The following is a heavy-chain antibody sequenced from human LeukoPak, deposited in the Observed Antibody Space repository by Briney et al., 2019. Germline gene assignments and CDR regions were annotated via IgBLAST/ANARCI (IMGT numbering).Heavy chain of an antibody. D-gene: IGHD3-9*01. J-gene: IGHJ4*02. CDR1: GFTFSSYA. CDR3: AKVPNYDILTGYYVDY. CDR2: ISGSGGST. Sequence: GGSLRLSCAASGFTFSSYAMSWVRQAPGKGLEWVSAISGSGGSTYYADSVKGRFTISRDNSKNTLYLQMNSLRAEDTAVYYCAKVPNYDILTGYYVDYWGQGTLVTVSS. V-gene: IGHV3-23*01.